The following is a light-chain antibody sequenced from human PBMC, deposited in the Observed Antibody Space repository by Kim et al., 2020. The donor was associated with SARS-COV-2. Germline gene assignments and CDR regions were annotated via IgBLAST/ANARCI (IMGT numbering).Light chain of an antibody. CDR1: SSDVGGYNV. V-gene: IGLV2-8*01. J-gene: IGLJ1*01. CDR2: EVS. Sequence: GPSLTISCTGTSSDVGGYNVVSWYQQHPGKAPKLMIFEVSKRPSGVPDRFSGSKSGNTASLTVSGLQAEDEADYYCSSYARSNNYVFGTGTKVTVL. CDR3: SSYARSNNYV.